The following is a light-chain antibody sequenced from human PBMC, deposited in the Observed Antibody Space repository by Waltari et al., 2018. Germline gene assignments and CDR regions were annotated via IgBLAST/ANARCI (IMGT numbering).Light chain of an antibody. CDR3: SSFTGSTTGI. Sequence: SALTQPDSVSGSPGQSITISCSGISSDSGGYEYVSWYQQHPGKAPKVIIYDVNNRPSGVSNRFSGSKSGSSASLTISGLQAEDEADYYCSSFTGSTTGIFGGGTKVTVL. CDR2: DVN. J-gene: IGLJ2*01. V-gene: IGLV2-14*03. CDR1: SSDSGGYEY.